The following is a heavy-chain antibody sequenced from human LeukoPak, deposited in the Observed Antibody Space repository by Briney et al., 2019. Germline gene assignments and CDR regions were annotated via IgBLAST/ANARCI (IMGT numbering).Heavy chain of an antibody. D-gene: IGHD3-3*01. CDR3: VAVPETDFWIGFYLDY. J-gene: IGHJ4*02. V-gene: IGHV3-9*01. Sequence: GGSLRLSCAASGFTFDDYAMHWVRQAPGKGLEWVSGITWHSENIDYADSVKGRFTISSDNAKNSLYLQMNSLRAEDTALYFCVAVPETDFWIGFYLDYWGQGTLVTVSS. CDR1: GFTFDDYA. CDR2: ITWHSENI.